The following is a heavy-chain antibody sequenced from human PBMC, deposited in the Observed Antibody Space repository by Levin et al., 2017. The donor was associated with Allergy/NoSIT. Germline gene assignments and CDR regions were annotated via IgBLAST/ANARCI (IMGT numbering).Heavy chain of an antibody. CDR2: ISYDGSNK. CDR3: AKAYHYSPLIYFDWTYDAFDI. J-gene: IGHJ3*02. CDR1: GFTFSSYG. D-gene: IGHD3-9*01. V-gene: IGHV3-30*18. Sequence: PGESLKISCAASGFTFSSYGMHWVRQAPGKGLEWVAVISYDGSNKYYADSVKGRFTISRDNSKNTLYLQMNSLRAEDTAVYYCAKAYHYSPLIYFDWTYDAFDIWGQGTMVTVSS.